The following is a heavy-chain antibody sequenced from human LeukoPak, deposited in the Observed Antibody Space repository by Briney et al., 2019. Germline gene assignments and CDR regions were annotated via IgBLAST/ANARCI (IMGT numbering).Heavy chain of an antibody. CDR3: AKDYHSSGWSEYYFDY. CDR1: GFTFSSYA. Sequence: GGSLRLSCAASGFTFSSYAMSWVRQAPGKGLEWVPAISGSGGSTYYADSVKGRFTISRDNSKNTLYLQMNSLRAEDTAVYYCAKDYHSSGWSEYYFDYWGQGTLVTVSS. J-gene: IGHJ4*02. CDR2: ISGSGGST. V-gene: IGHV3-23*01. D-gene: IGHD6-19*01.